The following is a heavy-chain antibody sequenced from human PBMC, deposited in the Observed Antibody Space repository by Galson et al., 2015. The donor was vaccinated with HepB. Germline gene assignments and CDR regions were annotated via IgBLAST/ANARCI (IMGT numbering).Heavy chain of an antibody. V-gene: IGHV1-18*01. CDR2: ISAYNGNT. CDR3: ARSDYYDSSGYSSY. CDR1: GYTFTSYG. J-gene: IGHJ4*02. Sequence: SVKVSCKASGYTFTSYGISWVRQAPGQGLEWMGWISAYNGNTNYAQKLQGRVTMTTDTSTSTAYMELRSLRSDDTAVYYCARSDYYDSSGYSSYWGQGTLVTVSS. D-gene: IGHD3-22*01.